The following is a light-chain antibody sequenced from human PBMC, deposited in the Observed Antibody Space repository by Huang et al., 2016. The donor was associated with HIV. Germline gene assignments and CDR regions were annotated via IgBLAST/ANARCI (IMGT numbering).Light chain of an antibody. CDR1: QDISIW. Sequence: DIQMTQSPSSVSASEGDTVTITCRASQDISIWLAWYQQKPREAPTLLIHSASILVSGVPSRFSGSGSGTNFSLTINGLRPDDFATYYSLQADISPRSFGQGTRLDIQ. CDR2: SAS. V-gene: IGKV1-12*01. J-gene: IGKJ5*01. CDR3: LQADISPRS.